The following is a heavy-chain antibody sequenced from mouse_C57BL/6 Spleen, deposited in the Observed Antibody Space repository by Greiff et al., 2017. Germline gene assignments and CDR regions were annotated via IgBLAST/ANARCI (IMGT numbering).Heavy chain of an antibody. CDR3: ARSDGYYSFAY. CDR1: GYAFSSYW. D-gene: IGHD2-3*01. V-gene: IGHV1-80*01. CDR2: IYPGDGDT. J-gene: IGHJ3*01. Sequence: LKQSGASVKISCKASGYAFSSYWMNWVKQRPGKGLEWIGQIYPGDGDTNYNGKFKGKVTLTADKSSSTAYMQLSSLTSEDSAVYFCARSDGYYSFAYWGQGTLVTVSA.